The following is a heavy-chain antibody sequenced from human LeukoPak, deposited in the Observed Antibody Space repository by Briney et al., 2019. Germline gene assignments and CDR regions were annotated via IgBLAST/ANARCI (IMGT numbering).Heavy chain of an antibody. CDR2: IYTGDSDT. J-gene: IGHJ5*02. Sequence: GESLKISRKGSGYSFTNYWIGWVRQMPGKGLEWMGIIYTGDSDTRYSPTFVGQVSISADKSISTAYLQWSSLKATDTAVYYCARKMKDSEELSFWFDPWGQGTLVTVSS. CDR1: GYSFTNYW. D-gene: IGHD3-16*02. V-gene: IGHV5-51*01. CDR3: ARKMKDSEELSFWFDP.